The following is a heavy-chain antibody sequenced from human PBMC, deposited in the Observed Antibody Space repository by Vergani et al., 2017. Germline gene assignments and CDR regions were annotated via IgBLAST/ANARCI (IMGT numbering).Heavy chain of an antibody. D-gene: IGHD3-22*01. V-gene: IGHV3-21*01. Sequence: EVQLVESGGGLVKPGGSLRLSCAASGFTFSRYSMNWVRQAPGKGLEWVSSISSSSSYIYYADSVKGRFTISRDTAKNSLYLQMNSLRAEDTAVYYWARDPAVHYYNSSRSSTYDYMDVWGKGTTVTVSS. CDR3: ARDPAVHYYNSSRSSTYDYMDV. J-gene: IGHJ6*03. CDR2: ISSSSSYI. CDR1: GFTFSRYS.